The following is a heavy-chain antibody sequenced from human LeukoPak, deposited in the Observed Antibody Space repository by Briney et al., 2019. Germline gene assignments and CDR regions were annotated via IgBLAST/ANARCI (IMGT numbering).Heavy chain of an antibody. CDR1: GFAFSSYA. J-gene: IGHJ4*02. CDR3: ARDQWDSSGWYSGFDS. CDR2: ISYDGSNK. V-gene: IGHV3-30-3*01. D-gene: IGHD6-19*01. Sequence: PGRSLRHSCAASGFAFSSYAMHWVRQAPGKGLEWVAVISYDGSNKYYADSVKGRFTISRDNSKNTLYLQMNSLRAEDTAVYYCARDQWDSSGWYSGFDSWGPGTLVTVSS.